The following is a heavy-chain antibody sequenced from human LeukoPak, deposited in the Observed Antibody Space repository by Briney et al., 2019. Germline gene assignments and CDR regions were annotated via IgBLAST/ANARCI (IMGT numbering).Heavy chain of an antibody. J-gene: IGHJ5*02. Sequence: GGSLRLSCAASGFTFSSYAMSWVRQAPGRGLEWVSAISGSGGSTYYADSVKGRFTISRDNSQNTLYLQMNSLRAEDTAVYYCAKASFYNWFDPWGQGTLVTVSS. V-gene: IGHV3-23*01. CDR2: ISGSGGST. D-gene: IGHD1-26*01. CDR3: AKASFYNWFDP. CDR1: GFTFSSYA.